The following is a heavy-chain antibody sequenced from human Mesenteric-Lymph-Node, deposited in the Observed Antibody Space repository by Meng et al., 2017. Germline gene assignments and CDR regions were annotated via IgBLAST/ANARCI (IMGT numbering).Heavy chain of an antibody. D-gene: IGHD3-16*02. V-gene: IGHV1-18*01. CDR3: ARDLGELSFAAPLDY. CDR2: ISAYNGNT. CDR1: GYTFTSYG. J-gene: IGHJ4*02. Sequence: ASVKVSCKASGYTFTSYGISWVRQAPGQGLEWMGWISAYNGNTNYAQKLQGRVTMTTDTSTSTVYMELSSLRSEDTAVYYCARDLGELSFAAPLDYWGQGTLVTVSS.